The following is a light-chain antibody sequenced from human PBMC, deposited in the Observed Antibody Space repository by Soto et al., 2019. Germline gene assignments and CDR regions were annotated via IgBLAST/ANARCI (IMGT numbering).Light chain of an antibody. CDR3: QQYNGYSDT. CDR1: QSLNTW. Sequence: DSQMTQSTSTLSASVGDRVTITCRASQSLNTWLAWYQQKPGKAPKLLIYDASILQTAVPSRFSGSGSGTEFTLTISSLQPEDFATYYCQQYNGYSDTFGQGTKVEMK. V-gene: IGKV1-5*01. J-gene: IGKJ2*01. CDR2: DAS.